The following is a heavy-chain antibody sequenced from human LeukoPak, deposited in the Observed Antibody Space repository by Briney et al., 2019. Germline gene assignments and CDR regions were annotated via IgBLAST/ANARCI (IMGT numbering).Heavy chain of an antibody. CDR1: GGSISSSSYY. J-gene: IGHJ4*02. Sequence: SETLSLTCTVSGGSISSSSYYWGWIRQPPGTGLEWIGSIYYSGSTYYNPSLKSRVTISVDTSKNQFSLKLSSVTAADTAVYYCARSRIAARPYFDYWGQGTLVTVSS. CDR2: IYYSGST. D-gene: IGHD6-6*01. CDR3: ARSRIAARPYFDY. V-gene: IGHV4-39*01.